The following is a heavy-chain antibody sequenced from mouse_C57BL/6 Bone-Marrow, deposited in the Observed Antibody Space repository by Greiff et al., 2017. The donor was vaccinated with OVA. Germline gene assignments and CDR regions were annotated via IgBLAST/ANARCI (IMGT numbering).Heavy chain of an antibody. Sequence: EVQLVEPGGGLVKPGGSLKLSCAASGFTFSSYAMSWVRQTPEKRLEWVATISDGGSYTYYPDNVKGRFTISRDNAKNNLYLQMSHLKSEDTAMYYCARDCSYGSSLLGFWGTGTTVTVSS. V-gene: IGHV5-4*01. CDR2: ISDGGSYT. CDR3: ARDCSYGSSLLGF. J-gene: IGHJ1*03. D-gene: IGHD1-1*01. CDR1: GFTFSSYA.